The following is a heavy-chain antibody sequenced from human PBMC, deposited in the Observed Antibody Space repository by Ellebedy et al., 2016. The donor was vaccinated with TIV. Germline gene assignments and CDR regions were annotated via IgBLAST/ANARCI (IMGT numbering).Heavy chain of an antibody. V-gene: IGHV3-7*03. CDR2: INQGGSET. J-gene: IGHJ4*02. Sequence: GESLKISCAASGFTFSRFWMAWVRQAPGKGLEWVATINQGGSETYYVDSVKGRFTISRDTAKNSLYLQMNSLRAEDTAVYYCARGGPIGSFDSWGQGTLVTVSS. CDR1: GFTFSRFW. D-gene: IGHD2-15*01. CDR3: ARGGPIGSFDS.